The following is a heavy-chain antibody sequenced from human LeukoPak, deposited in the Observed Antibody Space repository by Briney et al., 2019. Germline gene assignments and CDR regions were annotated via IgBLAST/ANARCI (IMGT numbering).Heavy chain of an antibody. D-gene: IGHD2-15*01. CDR1: GFTFSTYS. CDR2: ISSGSGYI. CDR3: ARCIGGSRCHSDDY. Sequence: PGGSLRLSCSASGFTFSTYSMNWVRQAPGKGLEWVSSISSGSGYIYYADSVKGRFTISRDNARNSLYLQMNSLRAEDTAVYYCARCIGGSRCHSDDYSGQGAPVTVSS. J-gene: IGHJ4*02. V-gene: IGHV3-21*01.